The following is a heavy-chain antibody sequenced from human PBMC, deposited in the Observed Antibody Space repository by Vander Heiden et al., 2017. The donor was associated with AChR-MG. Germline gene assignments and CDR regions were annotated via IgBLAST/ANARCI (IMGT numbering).Heavy chain of an antibody. V-gene: IGHV3-21*01. J-gene: IGHJ3*02. Sequence: EVQLVESGGGLVKPGGSLRLSCAASGFTFSSYSMNWVRQAPGKGLEWVSSISSSSSYIYYADSVKGRFTISRDNAKNSLYLQMNSLRAEDTAVYYCAREQAFGVVIINAFDIWGQGTMVTVSS. CDR1: GFTFSSYS. CDR2: ISSSSSYI. D-gene: IGHD3-3*01. CDR3: AREQAFGVVIINAFDI.